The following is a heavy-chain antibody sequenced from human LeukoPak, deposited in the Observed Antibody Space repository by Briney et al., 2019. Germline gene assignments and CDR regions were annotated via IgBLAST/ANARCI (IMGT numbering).Heavy chain of an antibody. CDR1: GYPFTGYY. V-gene: IGHV1-2*02. CDR3: ARLADCSSSSCRSFDY. D-gene: IGHD2-2*01. J-gene: IGHJ4*02. CDR2: INPNSGFT. Sequence: ASVKVSCKASGYPFTGYYLHWVRQAPGQGLEWMGWINPNSGFTNYAQKFQGRVTMTRDTSISTAYMELSRLRSDDTAVYYSARLADCSSSSCRSFDYWGQGTLVTVSS.